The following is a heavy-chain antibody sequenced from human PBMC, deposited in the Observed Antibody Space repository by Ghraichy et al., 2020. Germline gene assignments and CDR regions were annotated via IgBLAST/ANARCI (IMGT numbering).Heavy chain of an antibody. CDR3: AKAVSGDFWSGYRSTNYYYYYGMDV. CDR2: ISGSGGST. D-gene: IGHD3-3*01. J-gene: IGHJ6*02. V-gene: IGHV3-23*01. Sequence: GGSLRLSCAASGFTFSSYAMSWVRQAPGKGLEWVSAISGSGGSTYYADSVKGRFTISRDNSKNTLYLQMNSLRAEDTAVYYCAKAVSGDFWSGYRSTNYYYYYGMDVWGQGTTVTVSS. CDR1: GFTFSSYA.